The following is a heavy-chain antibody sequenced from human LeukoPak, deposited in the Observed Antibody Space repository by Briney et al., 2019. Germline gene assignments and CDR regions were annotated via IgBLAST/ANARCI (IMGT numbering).Heavy chain of an antibody. CDR2: ILYDGSNK. D-gene: IGHD3-22*01. CDR1: GFTFSSCG. CDR3: AKDVSGSGYYFDY. J-gene: IGHJ4*02. V-gene: IGHV3-30*18. Sequence: GGSLRLSCAASGFTFSSCGMHWVRQPPGKGLGWVAVILYDGSNKYYADSVRGRFTISRDNSKNTLYLQMNSLRAEDTAVYYCAKDVSGSGYYFDYWGQGTLVTVSS.